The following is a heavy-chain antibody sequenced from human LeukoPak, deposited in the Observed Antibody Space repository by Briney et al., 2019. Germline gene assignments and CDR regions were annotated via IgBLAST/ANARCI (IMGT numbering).Heavy chain of an antibody. V-gene: IGHV3-9*01. CDR3: AKDYDFWSGYYRGYFDY. CDR1: GFTFDDYA. D-gene: IGHD3/OR15-3a*01. J-gene: IGHJ4*02. Sequence: PGGSLRLSYAASGFTFDDYAMHWVRQAPGKGLEWVSGISWNSGSIGYADSVKGRFTISRDNAKNSLYLQMNSLRAEDTALYYCAKDYDFWSGYYRGYFDYWGQGTLVTVSS. CDR2: ISWNSGSI.